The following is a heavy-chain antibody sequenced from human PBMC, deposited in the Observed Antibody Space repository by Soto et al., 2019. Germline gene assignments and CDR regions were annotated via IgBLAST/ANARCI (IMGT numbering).Heavy chain of an antibody. V-gene: IGHV1-46*01. CDR3: ARDLWVGYSY. J-gene: IGHJ4*02. D-gene: IGHD3-22*01. CDR1: GYTFTSYD. Sequence: ASVKVSCKASGYTFTSYDMHWVRQSPGQGLEWMGIINPSGGSTSYAQKFQGRVTMTRDTSTSTVYMELSSLRSEDTAVYYCARDLWVGYSYWGQGTLVTVSS. CDR2: INPSGGST.